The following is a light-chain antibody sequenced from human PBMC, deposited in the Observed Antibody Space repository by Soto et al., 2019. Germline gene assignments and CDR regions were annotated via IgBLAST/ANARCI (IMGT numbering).Light chain of an antibody. J-gene: IGLJ3*02. V-gene: IGLV1-40*01. CDR1: SSNIGAGYD. CDR3: QSFDSSLSGWV. CDR2: GDT. Sequence: QPVLTQPPSVSGAPGQRVTISCTGSSSNIGAGYDVHWYQQLPGTAPKLLVFGDTNRPSGVPDRFSGSKSGTSASLAITGLRAEDEADYNCQSFDSSLSGWVFGGGTKVTVL.